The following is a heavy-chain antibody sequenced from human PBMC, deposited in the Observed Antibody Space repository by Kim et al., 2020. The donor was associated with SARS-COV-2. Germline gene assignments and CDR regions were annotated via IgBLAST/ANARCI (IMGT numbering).Heavy chain of an antibody. CDR3: ARDRLLWFGEFFIGMDV. CDR1: GFTFSSYG. CDR2: ISYDGSNK. D-gene: IGHD3-10*01. J-gene: IGHJ6*02. V-gene: IGHV3-33*05. Sequence: GGSLRLSCAASGFTFSSYGMHWVRQAPGKGLEWVAVISYDGSNKYYADSVKGRFTISRDNSKNTLYLQMNSLIAEDTAVYYCARDRLLWFGEFFIGMDVWGQGTTVTVSS.